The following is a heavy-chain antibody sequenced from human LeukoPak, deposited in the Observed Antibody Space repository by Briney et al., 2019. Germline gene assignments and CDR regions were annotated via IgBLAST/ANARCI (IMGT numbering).Heavy chain of an antibody. CDR1: GGSISRYY. CDR2: IYYSGST. CDR3: ARGAVAGTSFIDY. D-gene: IGHD6-19*01. J-gene: IGHJ4*02. V-gene: IGHV4-59*01. Sequence: PSETLSLTCTVSGGSISRYYWSWIRQPPGEGLEWIGYIYYSGSTNYNPSLKSRVTISVDTSKNQFSLKLSSVTAADTAVYYCARGAVAGTSFIDYWGQGTLVTVSS.